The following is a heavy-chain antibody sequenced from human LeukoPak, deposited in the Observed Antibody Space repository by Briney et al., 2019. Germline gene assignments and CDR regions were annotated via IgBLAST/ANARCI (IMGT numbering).Heavy chain of an antibody. CDR2: ISPTGSTT. D-gene: IGHD2-15*01. V-gene: IGHV3-74*01. CDR1: GFSFSGHW. Sequence: GGSLRLSCTASGFSFSGHWMHWARQLPGKGLVWVSRISPTGSTTSYADSVKGRFTVSRDSSKNTLYLQMNSLRAEDMAVYYCGRDLLRPISYGMDVWGQGTTVTVSS. CDR3: GRDLLRPISYGMDV. J-gene: IGHJ6*02.